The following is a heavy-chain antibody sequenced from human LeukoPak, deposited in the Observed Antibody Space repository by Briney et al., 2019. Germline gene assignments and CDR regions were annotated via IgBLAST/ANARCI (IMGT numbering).Heavy chain of an antibody. CDR3: ARAHTRDDYDFWSGYLHYYYYYMDV. CDR1: GGSISSGDYY. Sequence: SQTLSLTCTVSGGSISSGDYYWSWIRQPPGKGLEWIGYIYYSGSTYYNPSLKSRVTISVDTSKNQFSLKLSSVTAADTAVYYCARAHTRDDYDFWSGYLHYYYYYMDVWGKGTTVTVSS. J-gene: IGHJ6*03. CDR2: IYYSGST. D-gene: IGHD3-3*01. V-gene: IGHV4-30-4*08.